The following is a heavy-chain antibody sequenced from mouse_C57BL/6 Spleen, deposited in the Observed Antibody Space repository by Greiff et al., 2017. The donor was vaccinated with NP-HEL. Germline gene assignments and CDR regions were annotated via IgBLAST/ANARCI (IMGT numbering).Heavy chain of an antibody. J-gene: IGHJ2*01. D-gene: IGHD2-4*01. V-gene: IGHV5-4*01. CDR3: AREGLRRPYYFDY. Sequence: DVKLVESGGGLVKPGGSLNLSFAASGFTFSSYALSWVRQTPEKRLEWVATISDVGSSTYYPDNVKGRFTSARDNAKNNLYLQMSHLKSEDTAMYYCAREGLRRPYYFDYWGQGTTLTVSS. CDR1: GFTFSSYA. CDR2: ISDVGSST.